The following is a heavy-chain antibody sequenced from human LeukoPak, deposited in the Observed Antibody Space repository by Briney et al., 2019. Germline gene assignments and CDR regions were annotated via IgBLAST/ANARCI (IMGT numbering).Heavy chain of an antibody. J-gene: IGHJ1*01. CDR3: ARWTHGSGAGFFIH. CDR1: GGAFTNYA. V-gene: IGHV1-69*01. Sequence: SVKVSCKASGGAFTNYAMNWVRQAPGQGLEWMGGIIPLLGRPSYAQKFQGRVTITADESTTTAYRELSSLRSEDTAVYYCARWTHGSGAGFFIHWGQGTLVTVSS. CDR2: IIPLLGRP. D-gene: IGHD3-10*01.